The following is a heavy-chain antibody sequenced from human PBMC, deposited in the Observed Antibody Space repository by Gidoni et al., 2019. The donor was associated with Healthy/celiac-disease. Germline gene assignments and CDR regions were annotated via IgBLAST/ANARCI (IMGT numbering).Heavy chain of an antibody. CDR3: AKDYAMTVQSWGGWFDP. CDR2: NSGSCGSR. V-gene: IGHV3-23*01. Sequence: EVQLLESGGGLVQPGGSLRLSCASSGFTFRRFARSWVPQAPGKGLELISANSGSCGSRYYADSVKGRFTISRDNSKNTLYLQRNSLRAEDTAVYYCAKDYAMTVQSWGGWFDPWGQGTMVTVSS. CDR1: GFTFRRFA. D-gene: IGHD2-21*01. J-gene: IGHJ5*02.